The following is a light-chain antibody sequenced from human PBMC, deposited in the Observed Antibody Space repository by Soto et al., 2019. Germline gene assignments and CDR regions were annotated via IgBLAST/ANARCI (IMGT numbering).Light chain of an antibody. CDR2: DVS. V-gene: IGLV2-14*01. CDR3: SSYTSSSTGV. CDR1: SSDVGGYNY. Sequence: QSALTQPVSVSGSPGQSITISCTGTSSDVGGYNYVSWYQQHPGKAPKLMIYDVSNRPSGVSNRFSGSKSGNTASLTISGLQAEDEADYYCSSYTSSSTGVFGGGTKLTVL. J-gene: IGLJ2*01.